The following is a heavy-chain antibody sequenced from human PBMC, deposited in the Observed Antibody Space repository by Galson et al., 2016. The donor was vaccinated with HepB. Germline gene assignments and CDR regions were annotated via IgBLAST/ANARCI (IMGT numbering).Heavy chain of an antibody. Sequence: TLSLTCTVSGGSITTVGHFWAWVRQPAGKGPQWIGRISATGIDEYNAALRSRANISRDTSKNQLFLTLTSLTAADTAVYYCARDRGSGGTEDHWGQGTLVTVSS. D-gene: IGHD6-19*01. J-gene: IGHJ4*02. CDR1: GGSITTVGHF. CDR3: ARDRGSGGTEDH. CDR2: ISATGID. V-gene: IGHV4-61*02.